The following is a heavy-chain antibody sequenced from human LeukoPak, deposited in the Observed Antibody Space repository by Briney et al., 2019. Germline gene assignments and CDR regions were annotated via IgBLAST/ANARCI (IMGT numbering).Heavy chain of an antibody. CDR3: ARGGSYEVY. V-gene: IGHV4-30-4*02. CDR2: IYYSGST. CDR1: GGSISSGDYY. J-gene: IGHJ4*02. Sequence: PSETLSLTCTVSGGSISSGDYYWSWIPQPPGKGLEWIGYIYYSGSTYYNSSLKSRVTISVDTSKNQFSLKLSSVTAADEGVYYCARGGSYEVYWGQGTLVTVSS. D-gene: IGHD1-26*01.